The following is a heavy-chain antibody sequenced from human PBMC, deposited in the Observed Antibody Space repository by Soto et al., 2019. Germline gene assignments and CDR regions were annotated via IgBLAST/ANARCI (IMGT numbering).Heavy chain of an antibody. J-gene: IGHJ6*02. CDR1: GFTFSSYA. D-gene: IGHD2-21*02. CDR2: ISYDGSNK. Sequence: LRLSCAASGFTFSSYAMHWVRQAPGKGLEWVAVISYDGSNKYYADSVKGRFTISRDNSKNTLYLQMNSLRAEDTAVYYCARDRPKISGDVSYYYGMDVWGQGTTVTVSS. V-gene: IGHV3-30-3*01. CDR3: ARDRPKISGDVSYYYGMDV.